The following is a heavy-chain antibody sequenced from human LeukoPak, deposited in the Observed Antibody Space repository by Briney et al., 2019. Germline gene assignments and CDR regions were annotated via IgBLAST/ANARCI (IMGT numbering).Heavy chain of an antibody. D-gene: IGHD3-10*01. J-gene: IGHJ4*02. CDR1: GFTFSSCA. Sequence: GSLRLSCAASGFTFSSCALSWVRLAPGKGLEWVSSISCSGANTYYADSVQGRFTVSRDNSRNTLYLQMNSLRAEDTAVYYCAGRDYSGSGTYYNPLDYWGQGTLVTVSS. CDR2: ISCSGANT. V-gene: IGHV3-23*01. CDR3: AGRDYSGSGTYYNPLDY.